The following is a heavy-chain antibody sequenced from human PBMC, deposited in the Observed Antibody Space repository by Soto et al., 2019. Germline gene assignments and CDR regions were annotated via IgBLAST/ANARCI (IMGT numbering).Heavy chain of an antibody. CDR1: GSSITAGEYS. J-gene: IGHJ5*02. V-gene: IGHV4-30-4*01. D-gene: IGHD6-19*01. CDR2: FYSSGSI. CDR3: ARMYSSGSGWFHP. Sequence: TRSLTCLLSGSSITAGEYSWSLIRQHPGKGLEWIGSFYSSGSIIYNPSLRSRVSISGDTSSNQFSMSLTSVTAADTARYYCARMYSSGSGWFHPWGQGTLVTVSS.